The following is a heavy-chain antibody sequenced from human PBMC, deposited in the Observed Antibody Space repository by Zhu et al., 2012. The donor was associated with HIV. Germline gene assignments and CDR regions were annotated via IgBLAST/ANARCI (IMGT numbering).Heavy chain of an antibody. V-gene: IGHV4-61*01. CDR2: IYHSGST. D-gene: IGHD6-13*01. CDR3: ARTVGAAASFYNYYMDV. J-gene: IGHJ6*03. CDR1: GGSVSSGTYY. Sequence: QVQLQESGPGLVKPSETLSLTCTVSGGSVSSGTYYWSWIRQPPGKRLEWIGFIYHSGSTNYNPSLKSRVALSVDTSKNQFSLKVTSVTAADTAIYYCARTVGAAASFYNYYMDVWGKGTTGHRLF.